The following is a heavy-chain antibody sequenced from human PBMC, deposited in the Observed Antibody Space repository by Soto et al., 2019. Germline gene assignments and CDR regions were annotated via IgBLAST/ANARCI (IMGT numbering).Heavy chain of an antibody. V-gene: IGHV3-7*03. Sequence: EVQLVESGGGLVQPGGSLRLSCAASGFTFTDYWMSWVRQAPGKGLEWVANIRQDESEKNYVDSVKGRFTISRDNAKNSLYLQMNGLRDEDTAVYYCARDKFIGSYYIRGVTYIFDSWGQGTQVTVSS. J-gene: IGHJ4*02. CDR1: GFTFTDYW. CDR2: IRQDESEK. CDR3: ARDKFIGSYYIRGVTYIFDS. D-gene: IGHD3-10*02.